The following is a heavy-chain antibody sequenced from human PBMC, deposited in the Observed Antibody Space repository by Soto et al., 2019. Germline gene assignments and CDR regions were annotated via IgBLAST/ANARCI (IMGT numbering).Heavy chain of an antibody. Sequence: SETLSLTCTVSGGSISSYYWSWIRQPPGKVLDWIGYIYYSGSTKYNPSLKSRVTISVDTSKNQFSLKLNSVTAADTAVYYCAGSGVRDDYISPYYFDYWGQGTLVTVSS. V-gene: IGHV4-59*08. CDR3: AGSGVRDDYISPYYFDY. CDR2: IYYSGST. CDR1: GGSISSYY. D-gene: IGHD4-4*01. J-gene: IGHJ4*02.